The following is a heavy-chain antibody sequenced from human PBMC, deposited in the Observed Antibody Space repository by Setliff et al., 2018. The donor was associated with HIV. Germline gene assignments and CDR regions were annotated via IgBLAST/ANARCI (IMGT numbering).Heavy chain of an antibody. Sequence: SETLSLTCAVYGGSFSGHYWSWIRQSPEKRLEWIGEINHSGSTYYNPSLRTRVTMSVDTSKNQFSLRLSSVTAADTATYYCATMEGDHNIPDWVDPWGQGTLVTVSS. CDR1: GGSFSGHY. CDR3: ATMEGDHNIPDWVDP. D-gene: IGHD2-21*01. CDR2: INHSGST. J-gene: IGHJ5*02. V-gene: IGHV4-34*10.